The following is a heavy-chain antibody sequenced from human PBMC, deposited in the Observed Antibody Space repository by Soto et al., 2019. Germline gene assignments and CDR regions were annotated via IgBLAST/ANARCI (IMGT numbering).Heavy chain of an antibody. CDR3: TTDSYITSIIVRFDY. CDR1: GFIFNTAW. J-gene: IGHJ4*01. Sequence: PGGSLRLSCAASGFIFNTAWMNWVRQTPGKGLEWVGRIKSKNNGGTTDFAAPVKGRFAISRDDSKNMVYLEMNSLQTEDTAIYYCTTDSYITSIIVRFDYWGHGTLVTVSS. CDR2: IKSKNNGGTT. V-gene: IGHV3-15*07. D-gene: IGHD3-22*01.